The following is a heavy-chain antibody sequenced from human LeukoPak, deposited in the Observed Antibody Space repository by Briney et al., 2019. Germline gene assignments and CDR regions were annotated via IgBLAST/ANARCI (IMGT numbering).Heavy chain of an antibody. Sequence: GDSVKVSCKASGYTFTGYYMRWVRQAPGQGLEWMRRINPNSGGTNYAQKFQGRVTMTRGPSISTAYMELSRLRSDDTAVYYCAKGGRWPPDYWGQGTLVTVSS. J-gene: IGHJ4*02. V-gene: IGHV1-2*06. CDR1: GYTFTGYY. CDR3: AKGGRWPPDY. D-gene: IGHD4-23*01. CDR2: INPNSGGT.